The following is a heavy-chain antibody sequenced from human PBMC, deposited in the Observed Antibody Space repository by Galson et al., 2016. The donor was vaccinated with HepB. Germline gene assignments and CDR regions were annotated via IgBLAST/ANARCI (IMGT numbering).Heavy chain of an antibody. Sequence: SLRLSCAASGIIFSNYGMNWVRQAPGKGLEWVSFITTSGNYIEYADSVKGRFTISRDNVKSSLYLQMNSLSADDTAVYYCAREGSGWDFDDWGQGTLVTVAP. CDR3: AREGSGWDFDD. CDR1: GIIFSNYG. J-gene: IGHJ4*02. D-gene: IGHD6-19*01. V-gene: IGHV3-21*06. CDR2: ITTSGNYI.